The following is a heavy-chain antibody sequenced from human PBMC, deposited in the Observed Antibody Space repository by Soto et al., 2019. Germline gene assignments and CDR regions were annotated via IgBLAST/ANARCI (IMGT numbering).Heavy chain of an antibody. J-gene: IGHJ5*02. D-gene: IGHD2-2*01. CDR3: ARVDVVVPAAIVELWVWFDP. CDR2: ISAYNGNT. Sequence: GASVKVSCKASGYTFTSYGISWVRQAPGQGLEWMGWISAYNGNTNYAQKLQGRVTMTTDTSTSTAYMELRSLRSDDTAVYYCARVDVVVPAAIVELWVWFDPWGQGTLVTVSS. V-gene: IGHV1-18*01. CDR1: GYTFTSYG.